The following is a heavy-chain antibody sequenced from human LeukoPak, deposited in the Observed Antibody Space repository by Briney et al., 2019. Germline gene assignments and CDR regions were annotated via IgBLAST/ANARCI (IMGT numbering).Heavy chain of an antibody. D-gene: IGHD3-9*01. CDR2: INPGGGST. J-gene: IGHJ4*02. CDR1: GYTFTSHY. V-gene: IGHV1-46*01. CDR3: ARGGLLTGYYNLGGQYYFDY. Sequence: ASVKVSCKSSGYTFTSHYMHWVRQPPGQGLEWTGIINPGGGSTRYAQKFKGRVTVTRDTSTSTVYMELSSLRSEDTAVYYCARGGLLTGYYNLGGQYYFDYWGQGTLVTVSS.